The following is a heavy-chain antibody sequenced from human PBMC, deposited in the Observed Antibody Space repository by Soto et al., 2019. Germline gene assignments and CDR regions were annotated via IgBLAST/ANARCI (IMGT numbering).Heavy chain of an antibody. CDR2: INHSGST. CDR3: ARGVEGPRRTNGGNWFDP. D-gene: IGHD2-8*01. CDR1: GGSFSGYY. J-gene: IGHJ5*02. V-gene: IGHV4-34*01. Sequence: SETLSLTCAVYGGSFSGYYWSWIRQPPGKGLEWIGEINHSGSTNYNPSLKSRVTISVDTSKNQFSLKLSSVTAADTAVYYCARGVEGPRRTNGGNWFDPWGQGTLVTVSS.